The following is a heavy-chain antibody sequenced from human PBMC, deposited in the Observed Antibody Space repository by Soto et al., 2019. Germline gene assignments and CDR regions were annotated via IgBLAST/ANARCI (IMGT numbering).Heavy chain of an antibody. CDR1: GGSFRTYA. CDR2: IIPMLAAP. V-gene: IGHV1-69*01. CDR3: ARVGPPSPSVIWFFDL. J-gene: IGHJ2*01. Sequence: QGQLVQSGAEVKKPGSSVKVSCKASGGSFRTYAINWVRQAPGQGLEGMGGIIPMLAAPTYAQKFQGRLTITADDTTTTVYMELSSLTSEATAVYYCARVGPPSPSVIWFFDLWCRGTLVTVSS. D-gene: IGHD2-21*01.